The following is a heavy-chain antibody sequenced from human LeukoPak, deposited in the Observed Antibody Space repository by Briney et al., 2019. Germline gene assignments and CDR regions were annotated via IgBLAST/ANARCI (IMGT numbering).Heavy chain of an antibody. CDR3: ARYCSSTSCPEIFDY. J-gene: IGHJ4*02. CDR1: GGSISSYY. V-gene: IGHV4-59*01. CDR2: IYYSGST. D-gene: IGHD2-2*01. Sequence: SETLSLTCTVSGGSISSYYWSWIRQPPGKGLEWTGYIYYSGSTNYNPSLKSRVTISVDTSKNQFSLKLSSVTAADTAVYYCARYCSSTSCPEIFDYWGQGTLVTVSS.